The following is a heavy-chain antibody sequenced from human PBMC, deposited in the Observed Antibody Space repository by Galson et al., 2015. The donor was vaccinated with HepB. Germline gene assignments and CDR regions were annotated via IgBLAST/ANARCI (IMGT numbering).Heavy chain of an antibody. CDR3: ARCRGGELGFDP. CDR1: GFTFSDYN. V-gene: IGHV3-21*01. D-gene: IGHD2-21*01. J-gene: IGHJ5*02. Sequence: SLRLSCAASGFTFSDYNMNWVRQAPGKGLEWVSCISGSSSYINYADSVKGRFTISRDNAKNFLYLQLNSLRAEDTAVYYCARCRGGELGFDPWGQGTQVTVSS. CDR2: ISGSSSYI.